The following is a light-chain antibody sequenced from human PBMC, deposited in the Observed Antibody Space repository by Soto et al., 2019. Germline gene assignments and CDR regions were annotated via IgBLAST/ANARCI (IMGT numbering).Light chain of an antibody. V-gene: IGKV3-15*01. Sequence: EVVVTQSPATLSVSPGERATLSCRASQSVGSNLAWYQQKPGQAPRLLIYGASTRATGIPARFSGSGSGPDFTLTISSLQSEDFAVYYCQQYNNWPLTFGGGTKVDIK. CDR3: QQYNNWPLT. J-gene: IGKJ4*01. CDR1: QSVGSN. CDR2: GAS.